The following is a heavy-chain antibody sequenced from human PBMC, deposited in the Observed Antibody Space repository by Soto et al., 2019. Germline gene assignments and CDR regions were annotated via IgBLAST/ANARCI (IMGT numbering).Heavy chain of an antibody. D-gene: IGHD6-6*01. CDR2: INSRGDYT. CDR3: GREQEDEASSSLRVYYGVDV. CDR1: GITLSNYI. V-gene: IGHV3-21*06. Sequence: PXDSLKVSWVSSGITLSNYIMTLVLQGPGKGLEWVSSINSRGDYTHYTESVKGRFTISRDNTKNLVHLQMNSLRADDAAVYYCGREQEDEASSSLRVYYGVDVCGQGTTVTVSS. J-gene: IGHJ6*02.